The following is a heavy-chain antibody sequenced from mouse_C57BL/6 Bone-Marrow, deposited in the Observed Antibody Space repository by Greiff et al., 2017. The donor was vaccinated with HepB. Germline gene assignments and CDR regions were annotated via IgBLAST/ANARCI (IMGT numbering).Heavy chain of an antibody. CDR2: INPSTGGT. V-gene: IGHV1-42*01. J-gene: IGHJ3*01. CDR3: ARCHGSSLFAY. Sequence: EVMLQQSGPELVKPGASVKISCKASGYSFTGYYMNWVKQSPEKSLEWIGEINPSTGGTTYNQKFKAKATLTVDKSSSTAYMQLKSLTSEDSAVYYCARCHGSSLFAYWGQGTLVTVSA. D-gene: IGHD1-1*01. CDR1: GYSFTGYY.